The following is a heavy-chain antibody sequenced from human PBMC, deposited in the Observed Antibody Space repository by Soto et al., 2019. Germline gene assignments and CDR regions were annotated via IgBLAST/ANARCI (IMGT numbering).Heavy chain of an antibody. CDR2: IYYSGST. D-gene: IGHD2-15*01. J-gene: IGHJ4*02. CDR3: ARQDCSGGSCYRQDY. CDR1: GGSISSSSYY. Sequence: SETLSLTCTVSGGSISSSSYYWGWIRQPPGKGLEWIGSIYYSGSTYYNPSLKSRVTISVDTSKNQFSLKLSSVTAADTAVYYCARQDCSGGSCYRQDYWGQGNLVTVSS. V-gene: IGHV4-39*01.